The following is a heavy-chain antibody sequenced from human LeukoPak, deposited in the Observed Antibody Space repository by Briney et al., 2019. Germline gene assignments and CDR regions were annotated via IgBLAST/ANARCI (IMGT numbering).Heavy chain of an antibody. CDR3: ARGYSYGYGVDP. V-gene: IGHV1-69*06. Sequence: ASVRVSCKASGGTFSSDAISWVRQAPGQGLEWMGGIIPIFGTANYTQKFQGRVTITADKSTSTAYMELSSLRSEDTAVYYCARGYSYGYGVDPWGQGTLVTVSS. J-gene: IGHJ5*02. CDR2: IIPIFGTA. D-gene: IGHD5-18*01. CDR1: GGTFSSDA.